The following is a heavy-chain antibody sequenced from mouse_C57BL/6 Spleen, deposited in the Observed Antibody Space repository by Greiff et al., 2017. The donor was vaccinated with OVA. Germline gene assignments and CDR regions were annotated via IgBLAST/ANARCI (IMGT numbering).Heavy chain of an antibody. Sequence: VQLQQPGTELVKPGASVKLSCKASGYTFTSYWMHWVKQRPGQGLEWIGNINPSNGGTNYNEKFKSKATLTVDKSSSTAYMQLSSLTYEDSAVDYCARSEGLGYFDYWGQGTTLTVSS. CDR3: ARSEGLGYFDY. CDR2: INPSNGGT. D-gene: IGHD3-3*01. V-gene: IGHV1-53*01. J-gene: IGHJ2*01. CDR1: GYTFTSYW.